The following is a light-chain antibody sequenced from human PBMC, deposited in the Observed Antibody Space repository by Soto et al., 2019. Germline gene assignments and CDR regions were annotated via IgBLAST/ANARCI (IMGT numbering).Light chain of an antibody. Sequence: EIVLTQSPGTLSLSPGERATLSCRASQSLNARYLAWYQVKPGQAPRLLFYGASSRATGIPDRFIGSGSGTDFTLTITRLEPEDSAVYFCQQYTGPPTTFGQGTRLEIK. J-gene: IGKJ5*01. CDR1: QSLNARY. V-gene: IGKV3-20*01. CDR3: QQYTGPPTT. CDR2: GAS.